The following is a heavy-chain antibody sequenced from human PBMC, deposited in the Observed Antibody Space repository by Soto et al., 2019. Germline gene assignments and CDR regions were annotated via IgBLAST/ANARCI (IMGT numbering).Heavy chain of an antibody. CDR2: IYYSGST. V-gene: IGHV4-59*08. J-gene: IGHJ4*02. CDR3: ARAPNYDYVWGSYRTLYYFDY. D-gene: IGHD3-16*02. CDR1: GGSISSYY. Sequence: ASETLSLTCTVSGGSISSYYWSWIRQPPGKGLEWIGYIYYSGSTNYNPSLKSRVTISVDTSKNQFSLKLSSVTAADTAVYYCARAPNYDYVWGSYRTLYYFDYWGQGTLVTVSS.